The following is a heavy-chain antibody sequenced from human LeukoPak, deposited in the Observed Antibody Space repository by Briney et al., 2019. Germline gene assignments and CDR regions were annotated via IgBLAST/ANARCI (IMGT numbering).Heavy chain of an antibody. CDR1: GFTFSSYS. J-gene: IGHJ4*02. Sequence: PGGSLRLSCAASGFTFSSYSMNWVRQAPGKGLEWVSSISSSSSYIYYADSVKGRFTISRDNAKNSLYLQMNSLRAEDTAVYYCAGAYCSSTSCYTFIFDYWGQGTLVTVSS. CDR3: AGAYCSSTSCYTFIFDY. CDR2: ISSSSSYI. D-gene: IGHD2-2*02. V-gene: IGHV3-21*01.